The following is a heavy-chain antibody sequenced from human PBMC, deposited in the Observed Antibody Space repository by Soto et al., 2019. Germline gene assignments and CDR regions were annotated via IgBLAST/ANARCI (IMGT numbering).Heavy chain of an antibody. CDR1: GGTFSSYA. V-gene: IGHV1-69*13. D-gene: IGHD6-19*01. J-gene: IGHJ5*02. CDR3: ARVIAVAGTSWFDP. Sequence: ASVKVSCKASGGTFSSYAISWVRQAPGQGLEWVGGIIPIFGTANYAQKFQGRVTITADESTSTAYMELSSLRSEDTAVYYCARVIAVAGTSWFDPWGQGHLFPVCS. CDR2: IIPIFGTA.